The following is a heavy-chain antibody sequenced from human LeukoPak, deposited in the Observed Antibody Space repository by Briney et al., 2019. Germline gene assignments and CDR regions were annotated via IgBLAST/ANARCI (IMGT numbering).Heavy chain of an antibody. CDR1: GFTFSSYW. Sequence: VGSLRLSCAASGFTFSSYWMHWVRQAPGKGLVWVSRINSDGSSTSYADSVKGRFTISRDNAKNTLYLQMNSLRAEDTAVYYCARGDCSSTGCYAFDYWGQGTLVTVSS. V-gene: IGHV3-74*01. CDR3: ARGDCSSTGCYAFDY. CDR2: INSDGSST. J-gene: IGHJ4*02. D-gene: IGHD2-2*01.